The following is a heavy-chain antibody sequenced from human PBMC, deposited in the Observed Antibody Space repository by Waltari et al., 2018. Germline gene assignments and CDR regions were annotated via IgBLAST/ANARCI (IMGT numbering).Heavy chain of an antibody. CDR1: GFTFSSYW. CDR3: ARAGDFWSGYWDDDFDY. Sequence: EVQLVESGGGLVQPGGSLRLPCAASGFTFSSYWMHWVRQAPGRGLVWVSRINSDGGSTSYADSVKGRFTISRDNAKNTLYLQMNSLRAEDTAVYYCARAGDFWSGYWDDDFDYWGQGTLVTVSS. CDR2: INSDGGST. J-gene: IGHJ4*02. D-gene: IGHD3-3*01. V-gene: IGHV3-74*01.